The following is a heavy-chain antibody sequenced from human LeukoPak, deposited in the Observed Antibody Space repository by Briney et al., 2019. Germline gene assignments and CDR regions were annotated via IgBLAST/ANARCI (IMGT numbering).Heavy chain of an antibody. V-gene: IGHV1-2*02. Sequence: ASVKVSCKASGYTFTDYYMHWVRQAPGQGLEWMGWINPNSGGTNYAQKFQGRVTMTRDTSISTAYMELSRLRSDDTAVYYCARDLDDGYNFGAFDYWGQGTLVTVSS. J-gene: IGHJ4*02. CDR3: ARDLDDGYNFGAFDY. CDR2: INPNSGGT. CDR1: GYTFTDYY. D-gene: IGHD5-24*01.